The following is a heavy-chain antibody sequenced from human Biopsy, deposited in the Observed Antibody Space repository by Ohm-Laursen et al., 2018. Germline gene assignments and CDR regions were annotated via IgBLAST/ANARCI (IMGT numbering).Heavy chain of an antibody. J-gene: IGHJ5*02. CDR3: ARTPRDSFWSGSYKRGLWFDP. Sequence: GTLSLTCTVSGGSISSNVAYWAWIRQPPGKGLEWIGHVYNGGITNYNPSLKSRVTISKDTSKNQFSLQVNSVTAADTAVYYCARTPRDSFWSGSYKRGLWFDPWGQGTLVIVSS. CDR2: VYNGGIT. V-gene: IGHV4-61*05. D-gene: IGHD3-3*01. CDR1: GGSISSNVAY.